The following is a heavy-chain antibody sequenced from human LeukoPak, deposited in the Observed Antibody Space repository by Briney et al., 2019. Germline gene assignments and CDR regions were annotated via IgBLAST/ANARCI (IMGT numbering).Heavy chain of an antibody. V-gene: IGHV3-7*01. CDR1: RFTFSSHW. D-gene: IGHD3-10*01. CDR2: IKKDVGEK. J-gene: IGHJ4*02. CDR3: ARGPPYGSRSDYFDY. Sequence: GGSLRLSCAACRFTFSSHWMTWIRQAPGKGLEWLARIKKDVGEKFYVDSVKGRFTISRDNAKNSLYLHMNSLRVEDTAVYYCARGPPYGSRSDYFDYWGQGILVTVSS.